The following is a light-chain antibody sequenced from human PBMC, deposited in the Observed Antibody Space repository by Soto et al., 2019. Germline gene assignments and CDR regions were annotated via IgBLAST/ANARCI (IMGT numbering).Light chain of an antibody. CDR3: QTWGTGIQK. J-gene: IGLJ3*02. CDR2: LNSDGSH. Sequence: QSVLTQSPSASASLGASVKLTCTLSSGHSSYAIAWHQQQPEKGPRYLMKLNSDGSHSKGDGIPDRFSGSSSGAERYLTISSLQSEDEADYYCQTWGTGIQKFGGGTKVTVL. CDR1: SGHSSYA. V-gene: IGLV4-69*01.